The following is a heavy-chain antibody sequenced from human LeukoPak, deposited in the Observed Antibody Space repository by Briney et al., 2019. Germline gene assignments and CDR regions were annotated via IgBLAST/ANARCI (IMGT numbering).Heavy chain of an antibody. J-gene: IGHJ4*02. V-gene: IGHV3-74*01. CDR1: GFTFSSNW. Sequence: PGGSLRLSCAASGFTFSSNWMHWVRQAPGEGLVWVSRINEDGSTTNYADSVKGRSTIFRDNAKNTLYRQMNSLRAEDTAVYYCVRDLGGRSGHWGQGTLVTVSS. CDR2: INEDGSTT. D-gene: IGHD1-26*01. CDR3: VRDLGGRSGH.